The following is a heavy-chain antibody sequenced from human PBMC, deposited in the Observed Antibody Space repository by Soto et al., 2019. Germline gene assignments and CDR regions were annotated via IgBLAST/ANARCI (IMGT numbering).Heavy chain of an antibody. CDR1: GYTFTSYG. CDR3: AIGLEYSSDNGFDP. D-gene: IGHD6-19*01. CDR2: ISAYNGNT. V-gene: IGHV1-18*01. Sequence: ASVKVSCKASGYTFTSYGISWVRQAPGQGLEWMGWISAYNGNTNYAQKLQGRVTMTTDTSTSTAYMELRSLRSDDTAVYYCAIGLEYSSDNGFDPWGQRTLVTVSS. J-gene: IGHJ5*02.